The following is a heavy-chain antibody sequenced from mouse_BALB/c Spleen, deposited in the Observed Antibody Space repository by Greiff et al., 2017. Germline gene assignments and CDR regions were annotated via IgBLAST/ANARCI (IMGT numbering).Heavy chain of an antibody. CDR1: GFTFSDYY. V-gene: IGHV5-4*02. J-gene: IGHJ4*01. Sequence: EVKVEESGGGLVKPGGSLKLSCAASGFTFSDYYMYWVRQTPEKRLEWVATISDGGSYTYYPDSVKGRFTISRDNAKNNLYLQMSSLKSEDTAMYYCASPYYYDAMDYWGQGTSVSVSS. CDR2: ISDGGSYT. CDR3: ASPYYYDAMDY. D-gene: IGHD1-1*01.